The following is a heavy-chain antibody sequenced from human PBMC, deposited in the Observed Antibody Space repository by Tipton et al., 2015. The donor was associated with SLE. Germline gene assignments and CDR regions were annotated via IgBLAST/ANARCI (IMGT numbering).Heavy chain of an antibody. CDR2: INHSGSS. D-gene: IGHD3-3*01. CDR3: ARGPRFTVFGVVRFDY. Sequence: TLSLTCAVYGGSLSGYYWSWIRQPPGKGLEWIGEINHSGSSNYNPSLKSRVTISVDTSKNQFSLKLSSVTAADTAVYYCARGPRFTVFGVVRFDYWGQGTLVTVSS. V-gene: IGHV4-34*01. CDR1: GGSLSGYY. J-gene: IGHJ4*02.